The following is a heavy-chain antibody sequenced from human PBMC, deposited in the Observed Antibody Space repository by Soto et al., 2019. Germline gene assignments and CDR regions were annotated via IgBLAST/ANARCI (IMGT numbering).Heavy chain of an antibody. J-gene: IGHJ4*02. V-gene: IGHV4-39*01. Sequence: QLQLQESGPGLVKPSETLSLTCTVSGGSISSSSFYWGWIRQPPGKGLEWIGVMYYSGGTYYNPSLKSRVSISVATSKNQYSLKLSSVTAADTAVYYCARPQRYCGGGSCYSAFEYWGQGALVTVSS. CDR3: ARPQRYCGGGSCYSAFEY. D-gene: IGHD2-15*01. CDR2: MYYSGGT. CDR1: GGSISSSSFY.